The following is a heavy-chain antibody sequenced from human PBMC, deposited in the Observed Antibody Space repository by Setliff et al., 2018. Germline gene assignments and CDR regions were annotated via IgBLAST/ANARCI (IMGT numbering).Heavy chain of an antibody. J-gene: IGHJ6*03. CDR2: IFSGGST. Sequence: SETLSLTCSVSGGSISGGGYYWNWIRQPAGKGLEWIGRIFSGGSTTHYNPSLKSRLSMSIDTSKSQFSLNLSSLTAADTAVYYCARDNRARHYMDVWGKGTTVTVSS. D-gene: IGHD3-10*01. CDR1: GGSISGGGYY. CDR3: ARDNRARHYMDV. V-gene: IGHV4-61*02.